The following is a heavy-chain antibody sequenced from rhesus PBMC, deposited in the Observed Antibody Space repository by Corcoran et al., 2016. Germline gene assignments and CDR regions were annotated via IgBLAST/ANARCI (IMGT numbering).Heavy chain of an antibody. D-gene: IGHD5-42*01. Sequence: QVQLQESGPGLVKPSETLSLTCAVSGYSISSGYYWGWIRQPPGKGLEWIGSIYGSGGSNYLNPSLRSRVTRSVDTSKNQLSLKLGSVTAADTAVYYCARVASSWSEWDTVGTEWYFDLWGPGTPITISS. CDR1: GYSISSGYY. CDR3: ARVASSWSEWDTVGTEWYFDL. V-gene: IGHV4S14*01. CDR2: IYGSGGSN. J-gene: IGHJ2*01.